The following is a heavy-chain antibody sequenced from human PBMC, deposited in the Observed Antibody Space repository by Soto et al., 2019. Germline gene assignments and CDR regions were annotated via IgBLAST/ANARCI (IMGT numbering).Heavy chain of an antibody. CDR2: ISSNGGST. CDR1: GGTFSDYG. J-gene: IGHJ6*02. V-gene: IGHV3-64*01. Sequence: LRDCNTAAGGTFSDYGGHWILKAPGKGLEYVSAISSNGGSTYYANSVKGRFTISRDNSKNTLYLQMGSLRAEDMAVYYCARNLYSSYGMDVWGQGTTVTVSS. CDR3: ARNLYSSYGMDV. D-gene: IGHD6-19*01.